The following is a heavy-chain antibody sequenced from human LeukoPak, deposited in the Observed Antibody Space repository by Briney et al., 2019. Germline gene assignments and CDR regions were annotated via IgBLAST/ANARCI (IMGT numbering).Heavy chain of an antibody. J-gene: IGHJ5*02. CDR1: GFTLSSYS. CDR2: ISSSSSYI. V-gene: IGHV3-21*01. CDR3: ARDSSDYGGNSVRNWFDP. D-gene: IGHD4-23*01. Sequence: GGSLRLSCAVSGFTLSSYSMNWVRQAPGKGLGWASSISSSSSYIYYADSVKGRFTISRDNAKNSLYLQVNSLRAEDTAVYYCARDSSDYGGNSVRNWFDPWGQGTLVTVSS.